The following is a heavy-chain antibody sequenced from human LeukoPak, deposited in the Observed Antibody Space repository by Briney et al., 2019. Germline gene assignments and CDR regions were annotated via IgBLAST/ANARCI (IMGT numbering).Heavy chain of an antibody. CDR2: ISYDGTTK. D-gene: IGHD5-12*01. J-gene: IGHJ4*02. CDR3: ARGPLSGYEDY. Sequence: GGSLRLSCAASGFTFDNFALHWVRQAPGKGLEWVALISYDGTTKFYAGSVRGRFTVSRDNSENTLYLEMNSLRLEDTAVYYCARGPLSGYEDYWGQGILVAVSS. CDR1: GFTFDNFA. V-gene: IGHV3-30-3*01.